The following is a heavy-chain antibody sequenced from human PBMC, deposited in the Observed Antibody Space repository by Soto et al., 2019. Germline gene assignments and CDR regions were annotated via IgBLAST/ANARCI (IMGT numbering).Heavy chain of an antibody. J-gene: IGHJ4*02. D-gene: IGHD5-18*01. CDR2: MNPNSGNT. V-gene: IGHV1-8*01. Sequence: QVQLVQSGAEVKKPGASVKVSCKASGYTFTSYDINWVRQATGQGLEWMGWMNPNSGNTGYAQKFQGRVTMTSNTSIRTADRELGSLRSEAKAVDDCARGLGEMGWLPEYWGQGILVAVSS. CDR1: GYTFTSYD. CDR3: ARGLGEMGWLPEY.